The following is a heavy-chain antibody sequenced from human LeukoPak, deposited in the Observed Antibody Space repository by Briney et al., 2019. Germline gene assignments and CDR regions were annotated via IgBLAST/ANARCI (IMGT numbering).Heavy chain of an antibody. V-gene: IGHV3-23*01. CDR1: GFTFSSYA. Sequence: GGSLRLSCAGSGFTFSSYAMSWVRQDTGKGLEWVSSTSSSGELTFYADSVKGRFTISRDNSKNTLYLHMNSLRAEDTARYYCAKDRPNYYHDNGHHHRRSGDCWGQGTQVTVSS. CDR2: TSSSGELT. J-gene: IGHJ4*02. D-gene: IGHD3-10*01. CDR3: AKDRPNYYHDNGHHHRRSGDC.